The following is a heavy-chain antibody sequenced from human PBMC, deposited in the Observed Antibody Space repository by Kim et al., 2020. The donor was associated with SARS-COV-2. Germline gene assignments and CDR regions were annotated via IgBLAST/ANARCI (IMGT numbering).Heavy chain of an antibody. CDR2: ISDTGGHT. CDR3: AKTPRVAEY. J-gene: IGHJ4*02. Sequence: GGSLRLSCAASGFTFSNHAMNWVRQAPGKGLEWVSSISDTGGHTYYLESVKGRLTISRDNPKNTLYLQMNSLRRDDTAVSFCAKTPRVAEYWGQGTLVT. V-gene: IGHV3-23*01. CDR1: GFTFSNHA.